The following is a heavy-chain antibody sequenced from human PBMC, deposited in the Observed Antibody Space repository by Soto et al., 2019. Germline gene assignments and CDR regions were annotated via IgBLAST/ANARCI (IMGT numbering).Heavy chain of an antibody. CDR2: ISYDGSNK. J-gene: IGHJ3*02. D-gene: IGHD3-22*01. CDR1: GFTFSSYA. Sequence: QVQLVESGGGVVQPGRSLRLSCAASGFTFSSYAMHWVRQAPGKGLEWVAGISYDGSNKYYADSVKGRFTISRDNSKNTLYLQMNSLRAEDTAVYYCARGPPYYDSSGQYDAFDIWGQGTMVTVSS. CDR3: ARGPPYYDSSGQYDAFDI. V-gene: IGHV3-30-3*01.